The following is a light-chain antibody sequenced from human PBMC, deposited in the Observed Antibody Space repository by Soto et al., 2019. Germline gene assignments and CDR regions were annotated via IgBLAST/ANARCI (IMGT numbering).Light chain of an antibody. Sequence: EIVMTQSPVTLSVSPGERATLSCRASQSVSSNLAWYQQKPGQAPRLLIYGASTRATGIPARFSGSGSGTEFTLTISSLQSEDFAVYYCQQYNNWPPWTFGQGTKVDIK. CDR1: QSVSSN. J-gene: IGKJ1*01. CDR3: QQYNNWPPWT. V-gene: IGKV3-15*01. CDR2: GAS.